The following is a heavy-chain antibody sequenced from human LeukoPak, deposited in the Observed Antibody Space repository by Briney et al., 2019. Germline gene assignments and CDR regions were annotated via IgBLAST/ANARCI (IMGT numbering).Heavy chain of an antibody. J-gene: IGHJ4*02. V-gene: IGHV3-21*01. CDR1: GFTFSSYT. Sequence: PGGSLRLSSAASGFTFSSYTMNWVRLAPGKGLEWVSSISRSNIDKYYADSVKGRFTSSRDNAKNSLYLQMNSLRAEDTAVYYCANSRYDSSGYYGIIGYWGQGTLVTVSS. CDR2: ISRSNIDK. CDR3: ANSRYDSSGYYGIIGY. D-gene: IGHD3-22*01.